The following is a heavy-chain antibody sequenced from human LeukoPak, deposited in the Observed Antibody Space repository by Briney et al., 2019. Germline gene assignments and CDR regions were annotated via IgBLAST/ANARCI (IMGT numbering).Heavy chain of an antibody. J-gene: IGHJ4*02. CDR3: ARSGDFDWSPDY. CDR2: IHDSGST. V-gene: IGHV4-4*09. CDR1: GGSVSSHY. Sequence: PSETLSLTCTVSGGSVSSHYWYWIRQPPGKGLEWIGFIHDSGSTYYNPSLKSRVTISVDTSKNQFSLKLSSVTAADTAVYYCARSGDFDWSPDYWGQGTLVTVSS. D-gene: IGHD3-9*01.